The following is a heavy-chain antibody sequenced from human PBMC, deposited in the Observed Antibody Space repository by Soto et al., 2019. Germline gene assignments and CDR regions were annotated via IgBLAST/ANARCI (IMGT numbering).Heavy chain of an antibody. V-gene: IGHV1-69*01. Sequence: CVKVSCKASGGTFSSYSISWVLQAPGEGLEWMGGIIPIVGTANYAQKFQGRVTITADESTSTAYMELSRLRSEDTAVYYCAGENTSPIAGPPQKYQLGMEVWGQGTTVTVSS. D-gene: IGHD6-13*01. CDR1: GGTFSSYS. J-gene: IGHJ6*02. CDR2: IIPIVGTA. CDR3: AGENTSPIAGPPQKYQLGMEV.